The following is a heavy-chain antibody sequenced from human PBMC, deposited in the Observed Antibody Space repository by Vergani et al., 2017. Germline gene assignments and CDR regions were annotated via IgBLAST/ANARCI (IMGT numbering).Heavy chain of an antibody. J-gene: IGHJ3*02. Sequence: QVTLRESGPALVKPTQTLTLTCTFSGFSLSTSGMCVSWIRQPPGKALEWLARIDWDDDKYYSTSLKTRLTISKDTSKNHVVLTMTNMDPVDTATYYCARIENSSGYEGSFDIWGQGTMVTVSS. CDR2: IDWDDDK. CDR1: GFSLSTSGMC. D-gene: IGHD6-13*01. V-gene: IGHV2-70*15. CDR3: ARIENSSGYEGSFDI.